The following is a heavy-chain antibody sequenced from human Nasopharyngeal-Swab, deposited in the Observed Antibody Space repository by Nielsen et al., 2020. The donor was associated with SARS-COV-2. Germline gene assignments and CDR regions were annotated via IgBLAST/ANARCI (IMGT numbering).Heavy chain of an antibody. CDR1: GFTFDDYA. CDR3: AKVYSGMEFGIPGPFDI. Sequence: GGSLRLSCAASGFTFDDYAMHWVRQAPGKGLEWVSGISWNSGSIGYADSVKGRFTISRDNAKNSLYLQMNSLRAEDTALYYCAKVYSGMEFGIPGPFDIWGQGTMVTVSS. CDR2: ISWNSGSI. V-gene: IGHV3-9*01. D-gene: IGHD2-21*01. J-gene: IGHJ3*02.